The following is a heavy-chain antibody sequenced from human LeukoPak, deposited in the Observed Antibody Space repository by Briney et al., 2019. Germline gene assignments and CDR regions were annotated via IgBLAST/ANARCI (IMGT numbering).Heavy chain of an antibody. V-gene: IGHV4-59*11. J-gene: IGHJ6*03. D-gene: IGHD1-14*01. CDR3: ARAGGYYYYYYMDV. CDR2: IYYSGST. CDR1: GGSISSHY. Sequence: PSETLSLTCTVSGGSISSHYWSWIRQPPGEGLEWIGYIYYSGSTNYNPSLKSRVTISVDTSKNQFSLKLSSVTAADTAVYYCARAGGYYYYYYMDVWGKGTTVTVSS.